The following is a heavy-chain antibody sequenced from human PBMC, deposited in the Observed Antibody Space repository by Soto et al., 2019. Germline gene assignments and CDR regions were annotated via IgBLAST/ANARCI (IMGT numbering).Heavy chain of an antibody. CDR3: ARGPESRSTAYVDY. CDR1: RYTFTNYG. D-gene: IGHD2-2*01. CDR2: IRPYNGNR. J-gene: IGHJ4*02. Sequence: SVKVSCKASRYTFTNYGITWVRQAPYQGIKCMELIRPYNGNRNYGQQAEGRVTISADRSTGTAYLELRGRRSDDRAVYYWARGPESRSTAYVDYWAEGIQDIV. V-gene: IGHV1-18*01.